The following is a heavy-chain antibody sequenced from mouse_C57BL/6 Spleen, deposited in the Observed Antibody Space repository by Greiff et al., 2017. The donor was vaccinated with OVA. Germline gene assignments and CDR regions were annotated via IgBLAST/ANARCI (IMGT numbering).Heavy chain of an antibody. CDR3: ARPLLLRYGSRNYAMDY. V-gene: IGHV5-17*01. CDR1: GFTFSDYG. Sequence: EVMLVESGGGLVKPGGSLKLSCAASGFTFSDYGMHWVRQAPEKGLEWVAYISSGSSTIYYADTVKGRFTISRDNAKNTLFLQMTSLRSEDTAMYYCARPLLLRYGSRNYAMDYWGQGTSVTVSS. CDR2: ISSGSSTI. D-gene: IGHD1-1*01. J-gene: IGHJ4*01.